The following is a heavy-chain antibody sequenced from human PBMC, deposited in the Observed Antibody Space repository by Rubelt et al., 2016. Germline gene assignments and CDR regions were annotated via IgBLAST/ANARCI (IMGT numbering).Heavy chain of an antibody. D-gene: IGHD3-10*01. J-gene: IGHJ4*02. CDR1: GGSISSGGYY. Sequence: QVQLQESGPGLVKPSQTLSLTCTVSGGSISSGGYYWHWLRQPPGKGLEWIGEINHSGNTNYNPSLKTRVAMSVDKSKNQFSLRLTSVTAADTALYFCARYYYTPRGYDYWGQGTLVTVSS. V-gene: IGHV4-61*05. CDR3: ARYYYTPRGYDY. CDR2: INHSGNT.